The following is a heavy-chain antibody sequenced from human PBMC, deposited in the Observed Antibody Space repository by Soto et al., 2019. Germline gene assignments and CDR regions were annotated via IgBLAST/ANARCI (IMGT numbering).Heavy chain of an antibody. D-gene: IGHD4-4*01. J-gene: IGHJ4*02. V-gene: IGHV4-34*01. CDR2: INHSGST. CDR1: GGSFSGYY. Sequence: TLSLTCAVYGGSFSGYYLSWIRQPPGKGLEWIGEINHSGSTNYNPSLKSRVTISVDTSKNQFSLKLSSVTAADTAVYYCARGLSTAPLDYWGQGTLVTVSS. CDR3: ARGLSTAPLDY.